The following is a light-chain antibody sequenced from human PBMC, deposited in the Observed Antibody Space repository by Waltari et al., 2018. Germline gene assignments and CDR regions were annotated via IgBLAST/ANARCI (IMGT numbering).Light chain of an antibody. CDR1: QSVSSY. Sequence: EIVLTQSPATLSLSPGERATLSCRASQSVSSYLAWYQQKPGQAPRLLIYDASNRATGIPARFSGSGSVTDFTLTISSREPEDFAGYYCQQRSNWPKTFGQGTKVEIK. J-gene: IGKJ1*01. CDR3: QQRSNWPKT. CDR2: DAS. V-gene: IGKV3-11*01.